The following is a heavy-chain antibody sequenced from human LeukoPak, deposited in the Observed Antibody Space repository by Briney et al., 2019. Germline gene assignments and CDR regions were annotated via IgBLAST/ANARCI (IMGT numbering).Heavy chain of an antibody. CDR1: GGTFSSYD. CDR3: AREGITIFGVVIGNDY. Sequence: ASVKVSCKASGGTFSSYDINWVRQATGQGLEWMGWMNPNSGNTGYAQKFQGRVTMTRNTSISTAYMELSSLRSEDTAVYYCAREGITIFGVVIGNDYWGQGTLVTVSS. J-gene: IGHJ4*02. CDR2: MNPNSGNT. V-gene: IGHV1-8*02. D-gene: IGHD3-3*01.